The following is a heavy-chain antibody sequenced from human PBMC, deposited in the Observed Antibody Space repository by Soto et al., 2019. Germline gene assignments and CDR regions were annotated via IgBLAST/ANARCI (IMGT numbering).Heavy chain of an antibody. V-gene: IGHV3-9*01. CDR2: ISWNSGSI. Sequence: GGSLRLSCAASGFTFDDYAMHWVRQAPGKGLEWVSGISWNSGSIGHADSVKGRFTISSDNAKNSLYLQMNSLRAEDRALYYCAKSRGVRGGPYYYYMDVWGKGTTVTVSS. D-gene: IGHD3-10*01. J-gene: IGHJ6*03. CDR3: AKSRGVRGGPYYYYMDV. CDR1: GFTFDDYA.